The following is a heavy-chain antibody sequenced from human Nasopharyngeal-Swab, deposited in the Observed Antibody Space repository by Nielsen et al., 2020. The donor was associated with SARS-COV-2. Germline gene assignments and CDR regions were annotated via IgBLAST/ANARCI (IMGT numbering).Heavy chain of an antibody. J-gene: IGHJ6*03. CDR3: ARVDRGGTYFSQYFYYMDV. V-gene: IGHV3-30*03. D-gene: IGHD1-26*01. CDR2: ISNDGSDK. Sequence: VRQAPGKGLEWVAVISNDGSDKLYADSVKGRFSISRDTSRSAVYLQMNSLRGEDTALYYRARVDRGGTYFSQYFYYMDVWGAGTTVTVSS.